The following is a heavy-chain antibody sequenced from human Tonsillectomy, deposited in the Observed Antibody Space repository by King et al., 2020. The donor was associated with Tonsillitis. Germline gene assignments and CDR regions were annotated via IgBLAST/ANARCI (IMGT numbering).Heavy chain of an antibody. J-gene: IGHJ6*02. D-gene: IGHD1-26*01. CDR1: GGSISSGGYS. CDR2: IYYSGST. Sequence: VQLQESGPGLVKPSQTLSLTCAVSGGSISSGGYSWSWIRQPPGKGLEWIGYIYYSGSTYYNPSLKRRVTISVDTCKNQFSLKLSSVTAADTAVYYCARTRAEWELLGGHGMDVWGQGTTVTVSS. CDR3: ARTRAEWELLGGHGMDV. V-gene: IGHV4-30-4*07.